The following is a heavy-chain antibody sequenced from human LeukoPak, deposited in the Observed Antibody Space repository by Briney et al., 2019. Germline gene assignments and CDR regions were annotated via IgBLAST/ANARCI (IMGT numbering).Heavy chain of an antibody. CDR1: GFTVSSNY. J-gene: IGHJ4*02. CDR2: IYFGGTT. Sequence: GGSLRLSCAASGFTVSSNYMTWVRQAPGQGLEWVSVIYFGGTTYYADSVKGRFTISRDNSKNTVYLQMNSLRVEDTAVYYCARDKTVTTSLDYWGQGTLVTVSS. CDR3: ARDKTVTTSLDY. V-gene: IGHV3-53*01. D-gene: IGHD4-17*01.